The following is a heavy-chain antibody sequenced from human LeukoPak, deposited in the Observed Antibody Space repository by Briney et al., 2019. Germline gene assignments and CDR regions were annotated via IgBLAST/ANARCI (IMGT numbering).Heavy chain of an antibody. CDR3: GRGNDYVVPHY. Sequence: GRSLRLSCAASGFTFSSYAMHWVRQAPGKGLEWVAGIAYDGSDKVYTDSVKGRFTISRDNGKNTLFLQMNSLRAEDAAVYYWGRGNDYVVPHYWGRGTWSPSPQ. V-gene: IGHV3-30-3*01. J-gene: IGHJ4*02. CDR2: IAYDGSDK. D-gene: IGHD3-16*01. CDR1: GFTFSSYA.